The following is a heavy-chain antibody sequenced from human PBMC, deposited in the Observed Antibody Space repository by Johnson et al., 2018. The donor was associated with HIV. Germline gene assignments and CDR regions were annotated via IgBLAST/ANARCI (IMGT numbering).Heavy chain of an antibody. CDR3: ARVTLVLDI. CDR2: ISYDGSNK. V-gene: IGHV3-30-3*01. D-gene: IGHD4-23*01. CDR1: GFTFSSYA. J-gene: IGHJ3*02. Sequence: QVQLVESGGGVVQPGRSLRLSCAASGFTFSSYAMHWVRQAPGKGLEWVAVISYDGSNKYYADSVKGRFTISRDKAKNTLHLQMNSLRAEDTAVYYCARVTLVLDIWGQGTMVTVSS.